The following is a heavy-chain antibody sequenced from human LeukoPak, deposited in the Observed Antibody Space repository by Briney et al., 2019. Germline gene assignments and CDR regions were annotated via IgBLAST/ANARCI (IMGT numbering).Heavy chain of an antibody. CDR3: ARDLNDYYDSSGSFDY. V-gene: IGHV3-21*01. CDR1: GLTFSSYS. D-gene: IGHD3-22*01. J-gene: IGHJ4*02. CDR2: ISSSSSYI. Sequence: PGGSLRLSCVASGLTFSSYSMNWVRQAPGKGLEWVSSISSSSSYIYYADSVKGRFTISRDNAKNSLYLQMNSLRAEDTAVYYCARDLNDYYDSSGSFDYWGQGTLVTVSS.